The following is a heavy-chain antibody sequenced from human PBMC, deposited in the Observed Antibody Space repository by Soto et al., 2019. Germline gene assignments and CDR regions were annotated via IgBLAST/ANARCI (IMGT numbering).Heavy chain of an antibody. CDR3: ARGLAVRGSYGLDV. V-gene: IGHV4-30-2*01. CDR2: IYHSGIT. Sequence: QLQLQESGSGLVKPSQTLSLTCAVSGASISSGSSSWSWIRQAPGTGLEWIGYIYHSGITNYNPSLKSRVTISVDKSQNQFSLSLSFVTAADTAVYYCARGLAVRGSYGLDVWGQGTTVTVSS. J-gene: IGHJ6*02. D-gene: IGHD3-10*01. CDR1: GASISSGSSS.